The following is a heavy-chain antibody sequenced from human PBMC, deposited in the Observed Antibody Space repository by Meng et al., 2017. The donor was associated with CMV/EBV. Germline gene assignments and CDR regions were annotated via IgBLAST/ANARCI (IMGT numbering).Heavy chain of an antibody. CDR3: ARDYGMATDY. CDR1: GFTFSSYG. Sequence: GESLKISCAASGFTFSSYGMHWVRQAPGQGLEWMGWINPNSGGTNYAQKFQGRVTMTRDTSISTAYMELSRLRSDDTAVYYCARDYGMATDYWGQGTLVTVSS. D-gene: IGHD5-24*01. V-gene: IGHV1-2*02. J-gene: IGHJ4*02. CDR2: INPNSGGT.